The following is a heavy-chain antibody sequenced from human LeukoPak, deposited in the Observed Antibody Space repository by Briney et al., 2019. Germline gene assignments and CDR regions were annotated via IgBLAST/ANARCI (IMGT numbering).Heavy chain of an antibody. J-gene: IGHJ4*02. CDR3: ARIISGYSYGVFDY. CDR1: GDSLRSYY. V-gene: IGHV4-59*08. Sequence: SETLSLTCTVSGDSLRSYYWIWIRQPPGKGLEWIGYIYYSGSTNYNPSLKSRVTISVDTSKNQFSLKLSSVTAADTAVYYCARIISGYSYGVFDYWGQGTLVTVSS. CDR2: IYYSGST. D-gene: IGHD5-18*01.